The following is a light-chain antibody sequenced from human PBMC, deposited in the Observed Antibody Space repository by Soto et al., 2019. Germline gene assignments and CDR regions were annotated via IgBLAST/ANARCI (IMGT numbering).Light chain of an antibody. CDR1: SSDVGGYNY. Sequence: QSVLTQPASVSGSPGQSITISCTGTSSDVGGYNYVSWYQQHPGKAPKLMIYEVSNRPSGVSNRFSDSKSGNTASLTISGLQPEDEADYYCSSYRSTITYVFGTGTKVTVL. J-gene: IGLJ1*01. CDR2: EVS. V-gene: IGLV2-14*01. CDR3: SSYRSTITYV.